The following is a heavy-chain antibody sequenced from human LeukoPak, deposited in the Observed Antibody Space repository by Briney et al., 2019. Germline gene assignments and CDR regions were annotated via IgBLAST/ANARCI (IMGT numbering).Heavy chain of an antibody. CDR3: ARETAETTVTTWRYYYGMDV. Sequence: LRLSCAASGFTFSSYSMNWVRQPPGKGLEWIGYIYYSGSTYYNPSLKSRVTISVDTSKNQFSLKLSSVTAADTAVYYCARETAETTVTTWRYYYGMDVWGKGTTVTVSS. D-gene: IGHD4-17*01. CDR1: GFTFSSYS. V-gene: IGHV4-30-4*08. CDR2: IYYSGST. J-gene: IGHJ6*04.